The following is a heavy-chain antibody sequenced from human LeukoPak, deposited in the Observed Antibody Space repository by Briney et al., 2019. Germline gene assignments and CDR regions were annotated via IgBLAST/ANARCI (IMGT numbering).Heavy chain of an antibody. V-gene: IGHV4-59*12. J-gene: IGHJ4*02. Sequence: SETLSLTCTVSGGSISSYYWSWIRQPPGKGLEWIGYIYSSGSTNYNPSLKSRVTISVDTSKNQFSLKLSSVTAADTAVYYCARDGSSAGFDYWGQGTLVTVSS. CDR3: ARDGSSAGFDY. CDR2: IYSSGST. CDR1: GGSISSYY. D-gene: IGHD3-10*01.